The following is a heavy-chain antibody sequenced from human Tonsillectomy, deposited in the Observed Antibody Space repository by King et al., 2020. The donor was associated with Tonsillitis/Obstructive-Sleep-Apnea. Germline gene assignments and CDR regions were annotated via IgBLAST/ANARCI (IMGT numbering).Heavy chain of an antibody. CDR1: GFPFSSYA. V-gene: IGHV3-30*04. J-gene: IGHJ4*02. CDR3: VRLGARRGFDY. Sequence: VQLVESGGGVVQPGRSLRLACAASGFPFSSYAMHWVRQAPGKGLEWVAVISNDGNNKYYADSVKGRFTISRDNSKNTLYLQMNSLRPEDSAVYFCVRLGARRGFDYWGQGTLVTVSS. CDR2: ISNDGNNK. D-gene: IGHD1-26*01.